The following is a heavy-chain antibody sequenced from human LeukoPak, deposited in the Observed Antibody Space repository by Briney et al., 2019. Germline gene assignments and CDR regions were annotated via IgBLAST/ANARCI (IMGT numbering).Heavy chain of an antibody. D-gene: IGHD3-10*01. CDR1: GFTVRSYA. J-gene: IGHJ4*02. Sequence: PGVSLRLYCAASGFTVRSYAMSWVRQARGKGLEWVSAISGSGGSTYYADSVKGRFTISRDNSKNTLYLQMNSLRAEDTAVYYCAKRPGMRGHLDYWGQGTLVTVSS. V-gene: IGHV3-23*01. CDR2: ISGSGGST. CDR3: AKRPGMRGHLDY.